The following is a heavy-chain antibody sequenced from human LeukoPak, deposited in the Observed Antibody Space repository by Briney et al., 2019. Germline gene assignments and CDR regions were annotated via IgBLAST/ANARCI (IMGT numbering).Heavy chain of an antibody. Sequence: GGSLRLSCAASGFTFSSYGMHWVRQAPGKGLVWVSRINGDGSSTTYADSVKGRFTISRDNAKNTLYLQMNSLRAEDTAVYYCARVGGSGTYDYWGQGTLVTVSS. J-gene: IGHJ4*02. CDR2: INGDGSST. D-gene: IGHD3-10*01. CDR1: GFTFSSYG. CDR3: ARVGGSGTYDY. V-gene: IGHV3-74*03.